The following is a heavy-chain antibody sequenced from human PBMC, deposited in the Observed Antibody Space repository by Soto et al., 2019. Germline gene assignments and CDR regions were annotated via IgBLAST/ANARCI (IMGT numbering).Heavy chain of an antibody. CDR3: ARDLYCSR. V-gene: IGHV3-66*01. D-gene: IGHD2-15*01. Sequence: EVQLVESGGGLVQPGGSLRLSCAASGFTVSSVSMSWVRQAPGKGLEWVSVIYSTGRTYYADSVKGRFNISRDDHSNTVYLQMNIVRGDDTDVYYCARDLYCSRWGQGALVIVSS. CDR2: IYSTGRT. CDR1: GFTVSSVS. J-gene: IGHJ4*02.